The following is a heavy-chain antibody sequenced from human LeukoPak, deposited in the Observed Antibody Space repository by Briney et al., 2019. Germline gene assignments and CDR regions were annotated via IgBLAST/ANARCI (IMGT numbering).Heavy chain of an antibody. CDR1: GYSISSGSY. CDR2: IYHSGST. V-gene: IGHV4-38-2*01. Sequence: SETLSLTCDVSGYSISSGSYWGWIRQPPGKGLEWIGSIYHSGSTYYTPSLKSRVTISLDTSKNQFSLKVTSVTAADTATYYCAAKRAYTFWFADRGRGTLVTVSS. CDR3: AAKRAYTFWFAD. J-gene: IGHJ4*02. D-gene: IGHD3-3*01.